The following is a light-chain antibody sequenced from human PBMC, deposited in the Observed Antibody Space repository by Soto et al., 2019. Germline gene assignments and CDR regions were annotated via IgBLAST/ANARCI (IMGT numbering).Light chain of an antibody. Sequence: DIQMTQSPSNLSASVGDRVTITCRASQSISSWLAWYQQKPGKAPKLLIYDASSLESGVPSRFSGSGYGSEFTLSISCLKHDDFGTYYCQQYNSYWTFGQGTKVEIK. CDR1: QSISSW. CDR3: QQYNSYWT. V-gene: IGKV1-5*01. CDR2: DAS. J-gene: IGKJ1*01.